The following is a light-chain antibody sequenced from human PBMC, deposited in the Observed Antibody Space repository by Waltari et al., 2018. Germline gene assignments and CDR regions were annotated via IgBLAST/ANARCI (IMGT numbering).Light chain of an antibody. CDR1: EDINKW. CDR2: RAS. CDR3: QQYVDYWT. V-gene: IGKV1-5*03. J-gene: IGKJ1*01. Sequence: IQLTQSPSNLSASVGDTLTLTCRASEDINKWLTWYQQKPGQAPSVLMDRASRLETGVPSRFSGSGSGTEFTLTINSLQPDDFATYDCQQYVDYWTFGQGTKVEVK.